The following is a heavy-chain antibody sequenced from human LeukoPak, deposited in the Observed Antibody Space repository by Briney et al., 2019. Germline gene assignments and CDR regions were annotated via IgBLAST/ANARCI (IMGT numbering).Heavy chain of an antibody. Sequence: GSLRLSCAASGFTFDDYGMHWVRQAPGKGLEGVAVISYDGRNKYYADSVKGRFTISRDNSKNTLYLQMNSLRAEDTAVYYCAAVDLVATKASLDYWGQGTLVTVSS. CDR2: ISYDGRNK. CDR3: AAVDLVATKASLDY. V-gene: IGHV3-30*03. CDR1: GFTFDDYG. D-gene: IGHD5-12*01. J-gene: IGHJ4*02.